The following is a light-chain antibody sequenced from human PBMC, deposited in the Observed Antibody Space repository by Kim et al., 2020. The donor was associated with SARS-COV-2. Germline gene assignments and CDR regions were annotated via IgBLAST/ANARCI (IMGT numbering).Light chain of an antibody. Sequence: LGQTVRITCQGDSLRSYYASWYQQKPGQAPVLVIYGKNNRPSGIPDRFSGSSSGNTASLTITGAQAEDEADYYRNSRDSSGNHWVFGGGTQLTVL. CDR3: NSRDSSGNHWV. V-gene: IGLV3-19*01. CDR1: SLRSYY. CDR2: GKN. J-gene: IGLJ3*02.